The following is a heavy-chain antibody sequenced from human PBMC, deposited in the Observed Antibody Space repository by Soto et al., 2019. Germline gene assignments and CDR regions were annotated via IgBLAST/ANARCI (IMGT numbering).Heavy chain of an antibody. CDR2: IIPILGIA. CDR1: GGTFSSYP. Sequence: QVHLLQSGTEVKKPGSSVKVSCKASGGTFSSYPISWVRQAPGQGLEWMGRIIPILGIANYGQKFQGRVTITADRSTSTAYMELSSLRSQDTAVYYCARDGDSFSLNFWGQGTMVTVSS. D-gene: IGHD4-17*01. CDR3: ARDGDSFSLNF. V-gene: IGHV1-69*04. J-gene: IGHJ3*01.